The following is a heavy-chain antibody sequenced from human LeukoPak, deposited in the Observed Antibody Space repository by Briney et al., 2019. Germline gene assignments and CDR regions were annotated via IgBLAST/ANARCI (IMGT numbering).Heavy chain of an antibody. D-gene: IGHD4-17*01. Sequence: SETLSLTCAVYGGSSSGYYWSWIRQPPGKRLEWIGEINHSGSTNYNPSLKSRVTISVDTSKNQFSLKLSSVTAADTAVYYCAIQARRLRPFDYWGQGTLVTVSS. CDR2: INHSGST. V-gene: IGHV4-34*01. CDR1: GGSSSGYY. J-gene: IGHJ4*02. CDR3: AIQARRLRPFDY.